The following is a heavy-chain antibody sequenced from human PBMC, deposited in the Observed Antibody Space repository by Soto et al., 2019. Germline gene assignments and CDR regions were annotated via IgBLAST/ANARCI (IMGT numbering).Heavy chain of an antibody. Sequence: ASVKVSCKVSGYTLTELSMHWVRQAPGKGLEWMGGFDTEDGETIYAQKFQGRVTMTEDTSTDTAYMELSSLRSEDTAVYYCATVRGGSYGGHWFDPWGQGTLVTVSS. D-gene: IGHD1-26*01. CDR2: FDTEDGET. V-gene: IGHV1-24*01. CDR1: GYTLTELS. J-gene: IGHJ5*02. CDR3: ATVRGGSYGGHWFDP.